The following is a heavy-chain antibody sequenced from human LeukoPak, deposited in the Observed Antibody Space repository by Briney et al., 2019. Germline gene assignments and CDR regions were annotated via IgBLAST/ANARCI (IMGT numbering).Heavy chain of an antibody. CDR3: ARHSQYYYDSSGYLDY. CDR1: GFTFSSYA. CDR2: ISGSGGST. D-gene: IGHD3-22*01. V-gene: IGHV3-23*01. J-gene: IGHJ4*02. Sequence: GGSLRLSCAASGFTFSSYAMSWVRQAPGKGLEWDSAISGSGGSTYYADSVKGRFTISRDNSKNTLYLQMNSLRAEDTAVYYCARHSQYYYDSSGYLDYWGQGTLVTVSS.